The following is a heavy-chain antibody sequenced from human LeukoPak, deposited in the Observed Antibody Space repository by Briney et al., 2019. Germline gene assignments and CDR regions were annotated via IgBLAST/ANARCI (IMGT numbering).Heavy chain of an antibody. Sequence: PSDTLSLTCTVSGVSISSYYWSWIRQPAGKGLEWIGRIHTSGSTNYNPSLKSRVTMSLDTSKNQFSLKLSSVTAADTAVYYCARSSRRAYGMDVWGQGTTVTVSS. D-gene: IGHD6-6*01. CDR3: ARSSRRAYGMDV. V-gene: IGHV4-4*07. CDR2: IHTSGST. J-gene: IGHJ6*02. CDR1: GVSISSYY.